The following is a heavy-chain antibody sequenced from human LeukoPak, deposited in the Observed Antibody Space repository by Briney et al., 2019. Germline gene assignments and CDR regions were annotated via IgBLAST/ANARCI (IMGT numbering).Heavy chain of an antibody. V-gene: IGHV3-21*01. CDR3: ARDKGEDVAAAHYYFDY. Sequence: GGSLRLSCAASGFTFSTYNMNWVRQPPGKGLEWVSSISSNSYYTHYADSVKGRFTISRDNAKNSLYLQMDSLRAEDTAVYYCARDKGEDVAAAHYYFDYWGQGTLVTVSS. D-gene: IGHD6-13*01. J-gene: IGHJ4*02. CDR2: ISSNSYYT. CDR1: GFTFSTYN.